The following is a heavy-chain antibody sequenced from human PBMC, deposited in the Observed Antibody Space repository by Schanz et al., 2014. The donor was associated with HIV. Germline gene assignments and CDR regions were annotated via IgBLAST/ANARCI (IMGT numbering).Heavy chain of an antibody. V-gene: IGHV3-30*18. J-gene: IGHJ6*02. CDR1: GFTFSSFG. Sequence: QVQLVESGGGVVRPGRSLRLSCAASGFTFSSFGMHWVRQAPGKGLEWVAVMSYDGINKHYADSVKGRFTISRDNSKNTLYLQIKSLRPEDTAVYYCAKDGNWYDSRYRGKGNYYYYYGMDVWGQGTTVTVSS. CDR2: MSYDGINK. CDR3: AKDGNWYDSRYRGKGNYYYYYGMDV. D-gene: IGHD3-22*01.